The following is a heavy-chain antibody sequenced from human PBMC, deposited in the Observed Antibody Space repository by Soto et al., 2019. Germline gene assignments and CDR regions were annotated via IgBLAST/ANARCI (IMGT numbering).Heavy chain of an antibody. J-gene: IGHJ4*02. D-gene: IGHD5-18*01. CDR1: GGSFSGYY. CDR2: INHSGST. Sequence: QVQLQQWGAGLLKPSETLSLTCAVYGGSFSGYYWSWIRQPPGKGLEWIGEINHSGSTNYNPSLKRRVTISVDTSKNQFSLKLSSVTAADTAVYYCARELGYGYSYGYLYWGQGTLVTVSS. V-gene: IGHV4-34*01. CDR3: ARELGYGYSYGYLY.